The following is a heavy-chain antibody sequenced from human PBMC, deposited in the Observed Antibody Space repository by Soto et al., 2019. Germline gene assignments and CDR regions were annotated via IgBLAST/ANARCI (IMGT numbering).Heavy chain of an antibody. CDR3: VRARASDSRPDY. CDR1: GFTFSLYA. Sequence: VHLVESGGGLVKPGGSLRISCEASGFTFSLYAMVWVRQAPGEGLEWVSSISSSSTFISYADSLKGRFSISRDDAKNSLFLQMDGLRVEDTATYYCVRARASDSRPDYWGRGTGVTVSS. D-gene: IGHD3-22*01. CDR2: ISSSSTFI. V-gene: IGHV3-21*04. J-gene: IGHJ4*02.